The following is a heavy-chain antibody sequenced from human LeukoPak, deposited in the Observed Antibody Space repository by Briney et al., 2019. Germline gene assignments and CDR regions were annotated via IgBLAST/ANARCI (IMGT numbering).Heavy chain of an antibody. Sequence: SQTPSLTCAISGDSVSSNSASWNWIRQSPSRGLEWLGRKYYRSKWYNDYAVSVKRRIIINADTSKNQFSLQLNSVTPEDTAVYYCARESSSWYGYFQHWGQGTLVTVSS. CDR2: KYYRSKWYN. J-gene: IGHJ1*01. CDR1: GDSVSSNSAS. CDR3: ARESSSWYGYFQH. V-gene: IGHV6-1*01. D-gene: IGHD6-13*01.